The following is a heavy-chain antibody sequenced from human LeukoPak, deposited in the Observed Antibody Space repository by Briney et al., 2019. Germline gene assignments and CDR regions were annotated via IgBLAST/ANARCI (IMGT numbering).Heavy chain of an antibody. J-gene: IGHJ4*02. CDR1: GYTFTGYY. CDR3: ARAQWELLDY. V-gene: IGHV1-8*02. Sequence: ASVKVSCKASGYTFTGYYMHWVRQAPGQGLEWMGWINPNSGNTGYAQKFQGRVTMTRNTSISTAYMELSSLRSEDTAVYYCARAQWELLDYWGQGTLVTVSS. CDR2: INPNSGNT. D-gene: IGHD1-26*01.